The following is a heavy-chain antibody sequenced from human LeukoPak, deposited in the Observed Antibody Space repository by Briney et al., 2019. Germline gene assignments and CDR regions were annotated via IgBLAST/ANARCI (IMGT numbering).Heavy chain of an antibody. Sequence: PSETLSLTCSVSGGYISSYYWSWIRQPPGKGLEWIGIINYSGSTKYNPSLKSRVGISVDTSKNQFSLRLTSVTVADTAVYFCARVPNAPKIEPNWFDPWGQGTLVTVSS. D-gene: IGHD1-14*01. J-gene: IGHJ5*02. CDR3: ARVPNAPKIEPNWFDP. CDR1: GGYISSYY. V-gene: IGHV4-59*01. CDR2: INYSGST.